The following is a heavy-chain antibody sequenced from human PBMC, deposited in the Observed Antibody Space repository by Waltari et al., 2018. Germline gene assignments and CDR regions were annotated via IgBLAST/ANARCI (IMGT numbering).Heavy chain of an antibody. CDR3: AKNAAYNLDY. J-gene: IGHJ4*02. CDR1: GDSIRDRNW. D-gene: IGHD2-15*01. Sequence: QVQLQESGPGLVRPSETLSLTCAVSGDSIRDRNWWSWVRQPPGKGLEWIGEVFYNGVTNYNPSLKSRVTISVDKSKRQVSLKVISVTSADTAVYYCAKNAAYNLDYWGQGTLVTVSS. CDR2: VFYNGVT. V-gene: IGHV4-4*02.